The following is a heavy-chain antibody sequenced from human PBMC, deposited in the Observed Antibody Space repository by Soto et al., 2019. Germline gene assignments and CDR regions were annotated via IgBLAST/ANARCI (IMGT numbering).Heavy chain of an antibody. CDR3: AGDHGHRFFYLTRVDWFDP. J-gene: IGHJ5*02. D-gene: IGHD2-21*01. CDR1: GFTFSSYW. CDR2: IKQDGSEK. V-gene: IGHV3-7*05. Sequence: GGSLRLSCAASGFTFSSYWMSWVRQAPGKGLEWVANIKQDGSEKYYVDSVKGRFTISRDNAKNSMYLQKNSLRAEDTAVYYLAGDHGHRFFYLTRVDWFDPWGQGTLVTVSS.